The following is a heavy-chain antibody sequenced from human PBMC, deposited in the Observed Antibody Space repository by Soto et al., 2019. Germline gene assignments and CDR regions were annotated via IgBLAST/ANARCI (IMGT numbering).Heavy chain of an antibody. D-gene: IGHD1-7*01. V-gene: IGHV4-30-4*01. CDR1: GGSISSGDYY. CDR3: ARGSTGTTLGVLHYYYGMDV. CDR2: IYYSGST. Sequence: QVQLQESGPGPVKPSQTLSLTCTVSGGSISSGDYYWSWIRQPPGKGLEWIGYIYYSGSTYYNPSLKSRVTISVDTSKNQFSLKLSSVTAADTAVYYCARGSTGTTLGVLHYYYGMDVWGQGTTVTVSS. J-gene: IGHJ6*02.